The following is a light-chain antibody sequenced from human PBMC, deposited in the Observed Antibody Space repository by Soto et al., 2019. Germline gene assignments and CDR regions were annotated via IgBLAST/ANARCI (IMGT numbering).Light chain of an antibody. J-gene: IGKJ2*02. Sequence: DIPMTQSPSSLSASVGDTVTITCRASQSISSYLNWYQHKPGKAPKLLIYAVSSWQSGVPSRFSGSGSGTDFTLTISGLQPEDLATYYCQHSYSTPPWTFGQGTKLEIK. CDR2: AVS. V-gene: IGKV1-39*01. CDR1: QSISSY. CDR3: QHSYSTPPWT.